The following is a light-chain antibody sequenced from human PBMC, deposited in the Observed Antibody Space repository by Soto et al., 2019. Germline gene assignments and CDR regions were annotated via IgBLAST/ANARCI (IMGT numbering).Light chain of an antibody. Sequence: EIVLTQSPATLSLSPGERATLSCRASQSVSNSLAWYQQKPGQAPRLLIYDASNRATGIPARFSGSGSGTDFTLTISSLEPEDFAVYYCQHFGDSPITFGQGTRLEIK. CDR3: QHFGDSPIT. CDR1: QSVSNS. J-gene: IGKJ5*01. V-gene: IGKV3-11*01. CDR2: DAS.